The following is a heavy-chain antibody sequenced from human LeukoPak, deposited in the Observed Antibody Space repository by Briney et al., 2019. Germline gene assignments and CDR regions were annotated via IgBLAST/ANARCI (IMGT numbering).Heavy chain of an antibody. V-gene: IGHV1-24*01. CDR2: FDPEDGET. Sequence: ASVKVSCKVSGYTLTELSMHWVRQAPGKGLEWMGGFDPEDGETIYAQKFQGRVTMTEDTSTGTAYMELSSLRSEDTAVYYCATKAQYYDSSPQTAAFDIWGQGTMVTVSS. D-gene: IGHD3-22*01. J-gene: IGHJ3*02. CDR1: GYTLTELS. CDR3: ATKAQYYDSSPQTAAFDI.